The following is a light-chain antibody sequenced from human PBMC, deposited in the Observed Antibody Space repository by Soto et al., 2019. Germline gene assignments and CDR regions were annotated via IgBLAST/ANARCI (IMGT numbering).Light chain of an antibody. CDR3: QQYGSSPIT. J-gene: IGKJ5*01. CDR1: ESVSTN. Sequence: EIVLTQSPGTLSLSPGEVATLSCRASESVSTNLAWYQQRPGQAPRLLIYGASSRATGIPDRFSGSGSGTDFTLTISRLEPEDLAVYYCQQYGSSPITFGQGTRLEIK. V-gene: IGKV3-20*01. CDR2: GAS.